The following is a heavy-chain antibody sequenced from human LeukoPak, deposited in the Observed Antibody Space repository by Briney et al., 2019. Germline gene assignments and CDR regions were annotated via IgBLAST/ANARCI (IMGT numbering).Heavy chain of an antibody. Sequence: PSETLSLTCTVSXGXXSGSSXYXGXXXXXPXXGLEWIGSIYYRGTTYYNPTLKSRVTXSVDTSKNQFSLKLSPVTAADTAXXYCXLIRGYCRTWGQGTLVTVSS. D-gene: IGHD2-15*01. CDR1: XGXXSGSSXY. CDR3: XLIRGYCRT. J-gene: IGHJ5*02. CDR2: IYYRGTT. V-gene: IGHV4-39*01.